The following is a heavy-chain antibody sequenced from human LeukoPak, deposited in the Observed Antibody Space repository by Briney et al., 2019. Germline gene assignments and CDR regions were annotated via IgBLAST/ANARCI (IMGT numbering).Heavy chain of an antibody. J-gene: IGHJ5*02. V-gene: IGHV3-21*01. Sequence: GGSLRLSCAASGFSFSSYDMNWVRQAPGKGLEWVSSISSSSNYIYYADSVKGRFTISRDNAKNSLYLQMNSLRADDTAVYYCVRIPNSANFPNWFDPWGQGTLVTVSS. D-gene: IGHD4/OR15-4a*01. CDR3: VRIPNSANFPNWFDP. CDR1: GFSFSSYD. CDR2: ISSSSNYI.